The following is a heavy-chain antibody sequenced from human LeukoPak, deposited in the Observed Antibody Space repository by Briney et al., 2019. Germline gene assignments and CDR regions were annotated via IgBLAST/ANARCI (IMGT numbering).Heavy chain of an antibody. J-gene: IGHJ4*02. CDR2: IYPGDSDT. V-gene: IGHV5-51*01. Sequence: GESLKISCKGSGYRFTSYWIGWVRQMPGKGLEWMGIIYPGDSDTRYSPSFQGQVTISADKSISTAYLQWSSLKASDTAMYYCARLVDCYSSQCYFDYWGQGTLVTVSS. D-gene: IGHD2-15*01. CDR3: ARLVDCYSSQCYFDY. CDR1: GYRFTSYW.